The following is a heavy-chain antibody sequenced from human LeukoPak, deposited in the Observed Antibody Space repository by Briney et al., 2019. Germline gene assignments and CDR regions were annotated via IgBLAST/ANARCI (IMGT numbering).Heavy chain of an antibody. J-gene: IGHJ4*02. Sequence: GASVKVSCKASGFTFTSSAMQWVRQARGQRLEWIGWIVVGSGNTNYAQKFQERVTITRAMSTSTAYMELSSLRSEDTAVYYCAAGTLYDFWSGYSDRYFDYWGQGTLVTVSS. D-gene: IGHD3-3*01. CDR2: IVVGSGNT. CDR3: AAGTLYDFWSGYSDRYFDY. CDR1: GFTFTSSA. V-gene: IGHV1-58*02.